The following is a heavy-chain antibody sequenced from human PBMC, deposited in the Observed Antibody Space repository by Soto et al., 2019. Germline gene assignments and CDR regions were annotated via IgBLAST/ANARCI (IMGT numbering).Heavy chain of an antibody. CDR3: AKDPSPQPIPAVTPGWFDP. CDR2: IYFTGKT. Sequence: ANLQESGPGLVKPSETLSLTCTVSGDSIRDGGYYWAWIRQRPGKGLEGMGYIYFTGKTNYNPSLENRLTMSVDMSRRQLYLRLTSVTAADTAVYFCAKDPSPQPIPAVTPGWFDPWGQGISVTVSS. D-gene: IGHD4-4*01. CDR1: GDSIRDGGYY. V-gene: IGHV4-31*03. J-gene: IGHJ5*02.